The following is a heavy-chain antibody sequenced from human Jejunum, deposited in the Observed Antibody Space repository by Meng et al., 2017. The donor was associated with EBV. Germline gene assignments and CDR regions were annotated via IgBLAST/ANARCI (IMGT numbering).Heavy chain of an antibody. Sequence: QPQVSGQGLVKPPETRSLPGSVSGGSVNSGNVYWSWYRQPPGKGLEWIGYIYYSGSTNYIPSLKSRVTISLDTSKNQFSLKLSSVTAADTAVYYCAGLRYSGYDRAFDYWGQGALVTVSS. CDR1: GGSVNSGNVY. J-gene: IGHJ4*02. CDR3: AGLRYSGYDRAFDY. D-gene: IGHD5-12*01. V-gene: IGHV4-61*01. CDR2: IYYSGST.